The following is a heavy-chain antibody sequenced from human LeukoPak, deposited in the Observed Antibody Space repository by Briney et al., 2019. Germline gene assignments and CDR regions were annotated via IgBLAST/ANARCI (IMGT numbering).Heavy chain of an antibody. Sequence: GASVKVSCKASGGTFSSYAISWARQAPGQGLEWMGGIIPIFGTANYAQKFQGRVTITADESTSTAYMELSSLRSEDTAVYYCASGTTVTPYYFDYWGQGTLVTVSS. CDR2: IIPIFGTA. V-gene: IGHV1-69*13. CDR3: ASGTTVTPYYFDY. D-gene: IGHD4-17*01. CDR1: GGTFSSYA. J-gene: IGHJ4*02.